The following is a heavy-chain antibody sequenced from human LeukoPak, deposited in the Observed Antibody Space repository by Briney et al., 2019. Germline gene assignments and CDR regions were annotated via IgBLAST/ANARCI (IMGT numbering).Heavy chain of an antibody. Sequence: PGGSLRLSCAASGFTFSSYAMNWVRQAPGKGLEWVSAISGSGGGTYYSDSVKGRFTISRDNSENTLYLQMNSLKTEDTAVYYCTKEGPYGSGHNPTVDYWGQGTLVTVSS. CDR3: TKEGPYGSGHNPTVDY. V-gene: IGHV3-23*01. D-gene: IGHD3-10*01. J-gene: IGHJ4*02. CDR1: GFTFSSYA. CDR2: ISGSGGGT.